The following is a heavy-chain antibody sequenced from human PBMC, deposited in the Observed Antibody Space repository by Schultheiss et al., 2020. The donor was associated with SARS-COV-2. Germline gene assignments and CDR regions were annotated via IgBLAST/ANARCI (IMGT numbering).Heavy chain of an antibody. V-gene: IGHV1-69*13. J-gene: IGHJ6*02. CDR3: ARGSGTIFGVVITSYYYYGMDV. CDR1: GGTFSSYA. CDR2: IIPIFGTA. Sequence: SVKVSCKASGGTFSSYAISWVRQAPGQGLEWMGGIIPIFGTANYAQKFQGRVTITADESTSTAYMELSSLRSEDTAVYYCARGSGTIFGVVITSYYYYGMDVWGQGTTVTVSS. D-gene: IGHD3-3*01.